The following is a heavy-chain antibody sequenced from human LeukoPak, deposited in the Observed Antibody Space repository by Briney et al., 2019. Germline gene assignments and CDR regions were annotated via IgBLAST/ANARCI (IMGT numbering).Heavy chain of an antibody. D-gene: IGHD6-19*01. V-gene: IGHV3-30*04. CDR2: LSYDGSDW. J-gene: IGHJ4*02. CDR3: AKDGGSGWYEGGY. Sequence: PGGSLRLSCTASGFTFSTSPMHWVRQAPGKGLEWVAVLSYDGSDWYYADSVKGRFTISRDNSKNTLYLQMNSLRAEDTAVYYCAKDGGSGWYEGGYWGQGTLVTVSS. CDR1: GFTFSTSP.